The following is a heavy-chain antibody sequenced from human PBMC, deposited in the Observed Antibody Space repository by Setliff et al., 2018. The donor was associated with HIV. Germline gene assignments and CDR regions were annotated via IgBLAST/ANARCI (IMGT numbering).Heavy chain of an antibody. J-gene: IGHJ6*03. CDR1: GGSISSGSYY. Sequence: SETLSLTCTVSGGSISSGSYYWSWIRQPAGKGLEWIGEINHSGSTNYNPSLKSRVSMSVDTSKNQFSLRLSSVTAADTAVFYCARASTGYSSIWYRNGLTYYNYMDVWGRGTKVTVSS. CDR3: ARASTGYSSIWYRNGLTYYNYMDV. D-gene: IGHD6-13*01. V-gene: IGHV4-61*10. CDR2: INHSGST.